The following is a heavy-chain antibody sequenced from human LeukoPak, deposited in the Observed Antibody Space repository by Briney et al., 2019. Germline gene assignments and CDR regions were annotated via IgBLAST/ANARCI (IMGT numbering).Heavy chain of an antibody. V-gene: IGHV3-11*06. CDR3: AREARYCSGGSCYSDAFDI. J-gene: IGHJ3*02. CDR2: ISSSSSYT. CDR1: GFTFSDYY. D-gene: IGHD2-15*01. Sequence: GGSLRLSCAAPGFTFSDYYMSWIRQAPGKGLEWVSYISSSSSYTNYADSVKGRFTISRDNAKNSLYLQMNSLRAEDTAVYYCAREARYCSGGSCYSDAFDIWGQGTMVTVSS.